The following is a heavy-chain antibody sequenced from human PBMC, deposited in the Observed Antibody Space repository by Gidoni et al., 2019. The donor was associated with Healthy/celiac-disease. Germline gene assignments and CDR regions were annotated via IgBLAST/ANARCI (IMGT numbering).Heavy chain of an antibody. CDR2: IYYSGST. CDR3: AREIYGNDFWSGLEGFDP. V-gene: IGHV4-59*01. D-gene: IGHD3-3*01. J-gene: IGHJ5*02. CDR1: GGSISSYY. Sequence: QVQLQESVPGLVKPSETLSLTCTVSGGSISSYYWSWIRQPPGKGLEWIGYIYYSGSTNYNPSLKSRVTISVDTSKNQFSLKLSSVTAADTAVYYCAREIYGNDFWSGLEGFDPWGQGTLVTVSS.